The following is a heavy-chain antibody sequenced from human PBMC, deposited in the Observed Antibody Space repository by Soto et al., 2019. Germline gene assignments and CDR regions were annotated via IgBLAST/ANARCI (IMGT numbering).Heavy chain of an antibody. J-gene: IGHJ6*03. V-gene: IGHV1-2*04. CDR2: INPNSGGT. CDR3: AREYQLEDGPGYYYYYYMDV. CDR1: GYTFTGYY. Sequence: GASVKVSCKASGYTFTGYYMHWVRQAPGQGLEWMGWINPNSGGTNYAQKFQGWVTMTRDTSISTAYMELSRLRSDDTAVYYCAREYQLEDGPGYYYYYYMDVWGKGTTVTVSS. D-gene: IGHD1-1*01.